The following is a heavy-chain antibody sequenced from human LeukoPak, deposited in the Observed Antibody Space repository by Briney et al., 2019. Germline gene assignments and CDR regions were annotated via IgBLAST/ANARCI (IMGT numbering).Heavy chain of an antibody. J-gene: IGHJ4*02. Sequence: GESPKISCKASGYSFTTYWLAWVRQMPGKGLEWMGIIYPDDSDARYRPSFQGQVTISADKSISTAYLQWSSLKASDTAMYYCARQGYCSSTSCYVDFWGQGTLVTVSS. D-gene: IGHD2-2*01. V-gene: IGHV5-51*01. CDR3: ARQGYCSSTSCYVDF. CDR2: IYPDDSDA. CDR1: GYSFTTYW.